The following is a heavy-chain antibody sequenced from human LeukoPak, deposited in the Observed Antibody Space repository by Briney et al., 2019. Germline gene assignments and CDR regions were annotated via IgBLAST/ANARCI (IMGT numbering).Heavy chain of an antibody. D-gene: IGHD6-13*01. Sequence: SVKVSCKASGGTFSSYAISWVRQAPGQELEWMGRIIPILGIANYVQKFQGRVTITADKSTSTAYMELSSLRSEDTAVYYCARGGSSTLDYWGQGTLVTVSS. CDR1: GGTFSSYA. V-gene: IGHV1-69*04. J-gene: IGHJ4*02. CDR2: IIPILGIA. CDR3: ARGGSSTLDY.